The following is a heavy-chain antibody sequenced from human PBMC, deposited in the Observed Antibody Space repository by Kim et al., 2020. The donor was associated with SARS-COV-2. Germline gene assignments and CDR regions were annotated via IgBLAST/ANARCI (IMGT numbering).Heavy chain of an antibody. CDR1: GGTFSSYA. D-gene: IGHD2-2*01. Sequence: SVKVSCKASGGTFSSYAISWVRQAPGQGLEWMGGIIPIFGTANYAQKFQGRVTITADKSTSTAYMELSSLRSEDTAVYYCARVVPAAGAYAFDIWGQGTMVTVSS. J-gene: IGHJ3*02. CDR3: ARVVPAAGAYAFDI. CDR2: IIPIFGTA. V-gene: IGHV1-69*06.